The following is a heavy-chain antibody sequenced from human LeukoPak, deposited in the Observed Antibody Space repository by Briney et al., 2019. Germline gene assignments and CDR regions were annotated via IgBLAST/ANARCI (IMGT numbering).Heavy chain of an antibody. Sequence: GGSLRLSCAASGFTFSSYWMSWVRQAPGKGLEWVANIKQDGGEKYYVDSVKGGFTISRDNAKNSLYLQMNRLRAEETAVYYCARPHNSIVRGVMRYWGQGTLVTVSS. CDR3: ARPHNSIVRGVMRY. D-gene: IGHD3-10*01. J-gene: IGHJ4*02. V-gene: IGHV3-7*05. CDR1: GFTFSSYW. CDR2: IKQDGGEK.